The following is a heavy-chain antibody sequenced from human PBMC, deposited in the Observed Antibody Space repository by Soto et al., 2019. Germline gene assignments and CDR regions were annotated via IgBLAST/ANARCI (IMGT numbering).Heavy chain of an antibody. D-gene: IGHD6-19*01. V-gene: IGHV4-39*01. CDR3: STFSSGFYGMDV. Sequence: PSETRSLTCAVSGGSISSSSYYWDLIRKPPGKGRGWIGRIYYTGGTYYNPSLKSRVPISADTSKHQFSLKLSSVPAADAAVYSCSTFSSGFYGMDVWGQGTTVPVSS. J-gene: IGHJ6*02. CDR1: GGSISSSSYY. CDR2: IYYTGGT.